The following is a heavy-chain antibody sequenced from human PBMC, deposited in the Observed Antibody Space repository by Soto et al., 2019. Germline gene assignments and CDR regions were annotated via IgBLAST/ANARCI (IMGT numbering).Heavy chain of an antibody. CDR1: GFTFSSYA. CDR2: ISGSGGST. D-gene: IGHD4-4*01. V-gene: IGHV3-23*01. J-gene: IGHJ6*03. Sequence: GGSLRLSCAASGFTFSSYAMSWVRQAPGKGLEWVSAISGSGGSTYYADSVKGRFTISRDNSKNTLYLQMNSLRAEDTAVYYCAKAIYSNYEYYYYYYMDVWGKGTTVTVSS. CDR3: AKAIYSNYEYYYYYYMDV.